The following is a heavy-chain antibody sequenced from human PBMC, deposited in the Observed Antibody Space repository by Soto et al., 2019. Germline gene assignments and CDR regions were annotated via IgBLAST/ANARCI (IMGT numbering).Heavy chain of an antibody. CDR2: ISSSSSTI. CDR1: GFTFSSYS. J-gene: IGHJ4*02. V-gene: IGHV3-48*02. Sequence: EVQLVESGGGLVQPGGSLRLSCAASGFTFSSYSMNWVRQAPGKGLEWVSYISSSSSTIYYADSVKGRFTISRDNAKNSRYLRMNSRRDEDTAVYYCARGIAARDYWGQGTLVTVSS. CDR3: ARGIAARDY. D-gene: IGHD6-6*01.